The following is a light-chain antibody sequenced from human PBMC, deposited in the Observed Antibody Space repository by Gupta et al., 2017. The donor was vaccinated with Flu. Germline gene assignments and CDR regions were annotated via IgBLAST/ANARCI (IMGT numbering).Light chain of an antibody. CDR1: GGGIANNY. V-gene: IGLV6-57*01. CDR2: EDI. J-gene: IGLJ2*01. Sequence: GGGIANNYVQWYQQRPGSSPTLLIFEDIRRPSGVPARFSASIDVSSNSASLTISGLRTADEAVYYCQTYESDTRIFGGGTKLTV. CDR3: QTYESDTRI.